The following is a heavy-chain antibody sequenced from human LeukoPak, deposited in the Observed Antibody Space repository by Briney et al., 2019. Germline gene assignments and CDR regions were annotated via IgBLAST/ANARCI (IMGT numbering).Heavy chain of an antibody. J-gene: IGHJ4*01. CDR3: TRDLNSGGSC. Sequence: GGSLRLSCAASGFTVSSSYMSWVRQAPGKGLEWVSVIHSGGKTNYADSVKGRFSISRDNSKNTLYLQMNSLRAQDTAVYYCTRDLNSGGSCWGQGALVTVSS. V-gene: IGHV3-53*01. CDR1: GFTVSSSY. D-gene: IGHD2-15*01. CDR2: IHSGGKT.